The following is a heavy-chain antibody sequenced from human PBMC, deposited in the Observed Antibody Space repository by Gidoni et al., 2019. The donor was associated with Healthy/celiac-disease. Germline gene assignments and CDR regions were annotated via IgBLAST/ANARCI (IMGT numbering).Heavy chain of an antibody. J-gene: IGHJ4*02. Sequence: EVQLLESGGGLVQAGGALRVSCAASGVTFSSYAMSWVRQAPGKGLEWVAAISGSGGSTYYADSVKGRFTISRDNSKNTLYLQMNSLRAEDTAVYYCAKDALTVTTGFWDYWGQGTLVTVSS. CDR1: GVTFSSYA. CDR2: ISGSGGST. CDR3: AKDALTVTTGFWDY. V-gene: IGHV3-23*01. D-gene: IGHD4-17*01.